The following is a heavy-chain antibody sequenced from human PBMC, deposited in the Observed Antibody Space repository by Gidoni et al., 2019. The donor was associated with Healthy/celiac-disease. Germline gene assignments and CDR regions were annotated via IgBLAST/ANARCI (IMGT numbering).Heavy chain of an antibody. CDR1: GFPFSSHA. CDR2: ISSNGGST. J-gene: IGHJ4*02. V-gene: IGHV3-64D*06. Sequence: EVQLVESGGGLVQPGGSLRLSCSASGFPFSSHAMHWVRQAPGKGLEYVSAISSNGGSTYYADSVKGRFTISRDNSKNTLYLQMSSLRAEDTAVYYCVKSIAAADQGGYYYFDYWGQGTLVTVSS. CDR3: VKSIAAADQGGYYYFDY. D-gene: IGHD6-13*01.